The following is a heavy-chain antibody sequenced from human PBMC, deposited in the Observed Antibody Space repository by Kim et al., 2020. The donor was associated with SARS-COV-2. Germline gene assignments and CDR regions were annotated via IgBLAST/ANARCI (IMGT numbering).Heavy chain of an antibody. D-gene: IGHD1-7*01. J-gene: IGHJ4*02. Sequence: DPVKCRITISRDNAKNSLYLQMNSLGAEDTAVYYCARVLSNWNYAPYLDYWGQRTLVTVSS. V-gene: IGHV3-11*01. CDR3: ARVLSNWNYAPYLDY.